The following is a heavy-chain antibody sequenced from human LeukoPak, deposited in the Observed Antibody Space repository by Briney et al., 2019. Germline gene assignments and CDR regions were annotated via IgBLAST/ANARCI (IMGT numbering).Heavy chain of an antibody. J-gene: IGHJ4*02. D-gene: IGHD3-22*01. CDR1: GFTFSDYY. CDR3: ARDYYDSSGYYYGLDY. V-gene: IGHV3-11*01. Sequence: GGSLRLSCAASGFTFSDYYMSWIRRAPGKGLEWVSYISSSGSTIYYADSVKGRFTISRDNAKNSLYLQMNSLRAEDTAVYYRARDYYDSSGYYYGLDYWGQGTLVTVSS. CDR2: ISSSGSTI.